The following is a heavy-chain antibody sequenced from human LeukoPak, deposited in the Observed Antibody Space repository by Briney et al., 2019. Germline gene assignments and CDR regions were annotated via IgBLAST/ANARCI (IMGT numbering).Heavy chain of an antibody. CDR1: GGSISSYY. J-gene: IGHJ3*02. CDR2: IYYSGST. V-gene: IGHV4-59*01. CDR3: TRVAFGDHFDI. Sequence: SETLSLTCTVSGGSISSYYWSWIRQPPGKGLEWIGYIYYSGSTNYNPSLKSRVTISLDTSKNQFSLKVTSMTAADTAVYYCTRVAFGDHFDIWGQGTMVTVSS. D-gene: IGHD3-10*01.